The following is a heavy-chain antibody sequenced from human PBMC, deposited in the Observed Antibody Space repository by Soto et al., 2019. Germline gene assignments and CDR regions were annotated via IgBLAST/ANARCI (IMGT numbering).Heavy chain of an antibody. D-gene: IGHD1-26*01. V-gene: IGHV1-69*01. J-gene: IGHJ4*02. CDR1: GGTFSSYS. Sequence: QVQLVQSGAEVKKPGSSVKVSCKASGGTFSSYSINWVRQAPGQGLEWMGEIIPIFGTANYAQKFQVRVTITADESTSTAYMELSSLRSEDTDVYYCARDGGRHSGGMDYWGQGTLVTVSS. CDR2: IIPIFGTA. CDR3: ARDGGRHSGGMDY.